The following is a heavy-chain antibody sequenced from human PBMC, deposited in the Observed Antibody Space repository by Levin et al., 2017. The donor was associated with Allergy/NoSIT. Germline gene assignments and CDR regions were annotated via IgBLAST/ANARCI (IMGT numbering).Heavy chain of an antibody. J-gene: IGHJ4*02. CDR1: GFSFGSYW. Sequence: GESLKISCAASGFSFGSYWMSWVRQAPGKGLEWLANIKQDGTKKTYVDSVKGRFTISRDNAKNSLSLQMSSLRAEDTAVYCCAGGQSTQLNWGQGTLVIVSS. CDR2: IKQDGTKK. D-gene: IGHD5/OR15-5a*01. CDR3: AGGQSTQLN. V-gene: IGHV3-7*04.